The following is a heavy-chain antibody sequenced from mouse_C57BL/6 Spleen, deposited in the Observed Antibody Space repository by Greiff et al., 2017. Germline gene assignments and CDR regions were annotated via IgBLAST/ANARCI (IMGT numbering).Heavy chain of an antibody. V-gene: IGHV1-82*01. CDR3: ARDYGSSYWYFDV. CDR1: GYAFSSSW. Sequence: VQLQQSGPELVKPGASVKISCKASGYAFSSSWMNWMKQRPEQGLEWIGYIYPRDGSTKYNEKFKGQATLTADKSSSTAYMQLNSLTSEDSAVYFFARDYGSSYWYFDVWGTGTTVTVSS. CDR2: IYPRDGST. D-gene: IGHD1-1*01. J-gene: IGHJ1*03.